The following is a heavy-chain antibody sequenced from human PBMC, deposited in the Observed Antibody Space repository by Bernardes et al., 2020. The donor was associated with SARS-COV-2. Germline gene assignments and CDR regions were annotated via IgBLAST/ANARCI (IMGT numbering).Heavy chain of an antibody. CDR2: INPNSGGT. CDR3: GRDSHYDFWSGYFMDV. V-gene: IGHV1-2*04. CDR1: GYTFTGYY. J-gene: IGHJ6*02. Sequence: ASVKVSCKASGYTFTGYYMHWVRQAPGQGLEWMGWINPNSGGTNYAQKFQGWVTMTRDTSISTAYMELSRLRSDDTAVYYCGRDSHYDFWSGYFMDVWGQGTTVTVSS. D-gene: IGHD3-3*01.